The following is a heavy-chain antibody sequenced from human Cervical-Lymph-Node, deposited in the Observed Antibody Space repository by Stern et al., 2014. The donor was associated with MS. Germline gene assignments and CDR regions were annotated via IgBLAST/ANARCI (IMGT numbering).Heavy chain of an antibody. J-gene: IGHJ4*02. Sequence: VQLVESGGGVVQPGRSLRLSCAASGFTFSSYGMPWVRQAPGTGLEWVAVIWYDGSDKYYADSVKGRFPIYRANSKNTLYLQIDSLRAENTAVYYCARDEGIGGYFDYWGQGPLFTVSS. CDR3: ARDEGIGGYFDY. V-gene: IGHV3-33*01. CDR1: GFTFSSYG. D-gene: IGHD1-26*01. CDR2: IWYDGSDK.